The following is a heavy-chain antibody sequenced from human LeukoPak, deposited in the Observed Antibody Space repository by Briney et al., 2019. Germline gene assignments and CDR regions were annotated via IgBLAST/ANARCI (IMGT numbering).Heavy chain of an antibody. J-gene: IGHJ5*02. CDR2: IYYSGST. Sequence: LETLSLTCTVSGGSISSYYWSWIRQPPGKGLEWSGYIYYSGSTNYNPSLKSRVTISVDTSKNQFSLKLSSVTAADTAVYYCARQSYSSSLFFDPCGQGTLVTVSS. V-gene: IGHV4-59*08. D-gene: IGHD6-13*01. CDR3: ARQSYSSSLFFDP. CDR1: GGSISSYY.